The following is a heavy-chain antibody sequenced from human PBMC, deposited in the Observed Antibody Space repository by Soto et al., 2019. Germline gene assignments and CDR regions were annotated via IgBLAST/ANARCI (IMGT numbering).Heavy chain of an antibody. CDR3: TTGRITMIVLVNDH. Sequence: EVQLVESGGTLVKPGESLRLSCAASGITFSQARMTWVRQAPGKGLEWVGHIKTKTDGETTDYAAPVKGRFTISRDDSKNTLYLQMNSMKTEDTAVYYCTTGRITMIVLVNDHWGQGTRVTVSS. CDR2: IKTKTDGETT. V-gene: IGHV3-15*02. D-gene: IGHD3-22*01. J-gene: IGHJ5*02. CDR1: GITFSQAR.